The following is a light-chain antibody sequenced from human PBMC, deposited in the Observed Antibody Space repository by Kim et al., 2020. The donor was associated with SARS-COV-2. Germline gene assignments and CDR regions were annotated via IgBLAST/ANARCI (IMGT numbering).Light chain of an antibody. CDR1: KLGDKY. CDR2: QDS. CDR3: QAWDSSVV. Sequence: VSVSPGQTASITCSGDKLGDKYVCWYQQNPGQSPVLVIYQDSKRPSGIPERFSGSNSGNTATLTISGTQAMDEADYYCQAWDSSVVFGGGTQLTVL. V-gene: IGLV3-1*01. J-gene: IGLJ2*01.